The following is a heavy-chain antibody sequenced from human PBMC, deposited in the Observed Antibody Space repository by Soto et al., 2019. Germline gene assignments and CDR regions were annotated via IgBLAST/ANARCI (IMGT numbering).Heavy chain of an antibody. V-gene: IGHV1-58*02. Sequence: ASVKVSCKASGSGFISSGIQWVRQAHGQRLEWIGWIVVASGQTNYAQNFRGRVAITRDTSTATAYIELTGLTSEDTAVYFCSADRPDIDVGWWVWGQGTTVTVSS. CDR3: SADRPDIDVGWWV. J-gene: IGHJ6*02. CDR2: IVVASGQT. CDR1: GSGFISSG. D-gene: IGHD2-15*01.